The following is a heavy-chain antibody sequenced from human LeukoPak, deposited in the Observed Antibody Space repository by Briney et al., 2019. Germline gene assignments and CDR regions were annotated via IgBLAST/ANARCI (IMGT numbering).Heavy chain of an antibody. CDR1: GFTFSSYW. V-gene: IGHV3-7*01. CDR3: ARDRDSTMIAGMFDP. D-gene: IGHD3-22*01. J-gene: IGHJ5*02. Sequence: PGGSLRLSCAASGFTFSSYWMSWVRQAPGKGLEWVANIKQDGSEKYYVDSVKGRFTISRDNAKNSLYLQMNSLRAEDTAVYYCARDRDSTMIAGMFDPWGQGTLVTVSS. CDR2: IKQDGSEK.